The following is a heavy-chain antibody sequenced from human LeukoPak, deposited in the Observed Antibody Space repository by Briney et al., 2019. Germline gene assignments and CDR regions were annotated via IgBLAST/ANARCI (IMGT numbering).Heavy chain of an antibody. CDR1: GFTFSTHD. Sequence: GGSLRLSCAASGFTFSTHDVNWIRQAPGKGLEWVSFINSRSSTIYYADSVKGRFTISRDNAKNSLYLQMNSLRAEDTAVYYCTSHTGTGDAFRPFHIWGQGTMVTVSS. CDR2: INSRSSTI. D-gene: IGHD2-21*02. CDR3: TSHTGTGDAFRPFHI. J-gene: IGHJ3*02. V-gene: IGHV3-48*04.